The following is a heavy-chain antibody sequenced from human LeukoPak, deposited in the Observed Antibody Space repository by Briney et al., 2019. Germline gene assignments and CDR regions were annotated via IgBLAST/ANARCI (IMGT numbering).Heavy chain of an antibody. CDR3: ARGPGRGNAFDF. CDR2: IKQDGSEK. D-gene: IGHD1-26*01. J-gene: IGHJ3*01. V-gene: IGHV3-7*01. Sequence: GGSLRLSCAASGFTFSSYAMSWVRQAPGKGLEWVANIKQDGSEKYYVDSMKGRFTISRDNAKNSLSLQMNSLTAEDTALYYCARGPGRGNAFDFWGQGTLVIVSS. CDR1: GFTFSSYA.